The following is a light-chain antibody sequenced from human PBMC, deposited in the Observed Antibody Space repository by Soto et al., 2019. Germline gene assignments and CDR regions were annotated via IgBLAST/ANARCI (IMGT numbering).Light chain of an antibody. J-gene: IGLJ1*01. CDR2: EVS. CDR3: CSYAGSSTYV. V-gene: IGLV2-23*02. CDR1: SSDVGSYNL. Sequence: GSPGQSITISCTGTSSDVGSYNLVSWYQQHPGKAPKLMIYEVSKRPSGVSNRFSGSKSGNTASLTISGLQAEDEADYYCCSYAGSSTYVFGPGTKVTVL.